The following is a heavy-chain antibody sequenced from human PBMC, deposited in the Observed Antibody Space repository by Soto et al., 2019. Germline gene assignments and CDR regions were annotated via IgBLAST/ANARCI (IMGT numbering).Heavy chain of an antibody. CDR3: ARSVLPPSSLFDF. CDR1: GFTFSGCW. CDR2: IKPDGSEK. V-gene: IGHV3-7*01. J-gene: IGHJ4*02. Sequence: ELQLVESGGGLVQPGGSLRLSCAASGFTFSGCWMTWVRQAPGKGLEWVASIKPDGSEKQYVDSVKGRFTISRDNAENSVYLQITSLRAEDTAVYYCARSVLPPSSLFDFWGQGTLVTVSS. D-gene: IGHD3-10*01.